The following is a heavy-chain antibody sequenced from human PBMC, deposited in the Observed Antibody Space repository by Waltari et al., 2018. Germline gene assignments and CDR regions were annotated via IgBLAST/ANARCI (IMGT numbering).Heavy chain of an antibody. D-gene: IGHD3-22*01. CDR2: ISPIVGTA. CDR1: GGTFSSYA. CDR3: ARDRKTYYYDSSGYSSFDY. Sequence: QVQLVQSGAEVKKPGSSVKVSCKASGGTFSSYAISWVRQAPGQGLEWMGGISPIVGTANYAQKFQGRVTMTADESTSTAYMELSSLRSEDTAVYYCARDRKTYYYDSSGYSSFDYWGQGTLVTVSS. J-gene: IGHJ4*02. V-gene: IGHV1-69*01.